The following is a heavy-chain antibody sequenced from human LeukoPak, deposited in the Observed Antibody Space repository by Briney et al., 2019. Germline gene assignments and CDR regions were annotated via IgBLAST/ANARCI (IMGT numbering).Heavy chain of an antibody. CDR1: GFTFSSYG. Sequence: GGPLRLSCAASGFTFSSYGMHWVRQAPGKGLEWVAVIWYDGSNKYYADSVKGRFTISRDNSKNTLYLQMNSLRVEDTAVYYCAKDKGRAAAGFDYWGQGTLVTVSS. D-gene: IGHD6-13*01. CDR3: AKDKGRAAAGFDY. J-gene: IGHJ4*02. CDR2: IWYDGSNK. V-gene: IGHV3-33*06.